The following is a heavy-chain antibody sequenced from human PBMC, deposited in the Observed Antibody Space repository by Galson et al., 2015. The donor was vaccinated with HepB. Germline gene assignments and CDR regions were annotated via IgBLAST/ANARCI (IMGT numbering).Heavy chain of an antibody. CDR1: GGSIISSSW. Sequence: LSLTCAVSGGSIISSSWWSWVRQSPGKGLEWIGEIYHSGSTDYNPSLKSRVTISVDTSKNQFSLTLTSMTAADTAVYYCAREGVDGRGYRDHYLDSWGQGTLVTVSS. CDR3: AREGVDGRGYRDHYLDS. D-gene: IGHD3-22*01. V-gene: IGHV4-4*02. J-gene: IGHJ4*02. CDR2: IYHSGST.